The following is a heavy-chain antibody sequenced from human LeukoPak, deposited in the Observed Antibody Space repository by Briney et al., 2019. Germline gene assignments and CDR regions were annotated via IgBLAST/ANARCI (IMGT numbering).Heavy chain of an antibody. CDR2: ISGSGGST. CDR1: GFXFTSYA. V-gene: IGHV3-23*01. Sequence: GGSLRLSCPTSGFXFTSYAISWVRQAPGKGREWVSSISGSGGSTYYAEPVKGRFTISRDNSKNTLYLQMNRLRAEDTAVYYCAKDERRITIFGVASNYWGQGTLVTVSA. CDR3: AKDERRITIFGVASNY. D-gene: IGHD3-3*01. J-gene: IGHJ4*02.